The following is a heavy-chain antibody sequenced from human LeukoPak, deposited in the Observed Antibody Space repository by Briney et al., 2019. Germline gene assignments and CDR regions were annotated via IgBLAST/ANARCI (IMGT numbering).Heavy chain of an antibody. CDR3: ARLRVPYSYGYDY. CDR1: GGSISSSSYY. CDR2: IYYSGST. J-gene: IGHJ4*02. V-gene: IGHV4-39*01. Sequence: SETLSLTCTVSGGSISSSSYYWGWIRQPPGKGPEWIGSIYYSGSTYYNPSLKSRVTISVDTSKNQFSLKLSSVTAADTAVYYCARLRVPYSYGYDYWGQGTLVTVSS. D-gene: IGHD5-18*01.